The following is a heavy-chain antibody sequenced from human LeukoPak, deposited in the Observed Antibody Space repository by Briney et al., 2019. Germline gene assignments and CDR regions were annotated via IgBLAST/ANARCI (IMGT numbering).Heavy chain of an antibody. D-gene: IGHD4/OR15-4a*01. Sequence: GGSLRLSCAASGFTFSSYAMSWVRQAPGKGLEWGSVIYSGGSTYYADSVKGRFTISRDNSKNTLYLQMNSLRAEDTAVYYCARRAGAYSHPYDYWGQGTLVTVSS. V-gene: IGHV3-66*04. J-gene: IGHJ4*02. CDR2: IYSGGST. CDR3: ARRAGAYSHPYDY. CDR1: GFTFSSYA.